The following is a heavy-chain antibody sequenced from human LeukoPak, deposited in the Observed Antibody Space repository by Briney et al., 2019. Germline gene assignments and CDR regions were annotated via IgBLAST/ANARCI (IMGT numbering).Heavy chain of an antibody. CDR2: ISYDGSNK. Sequence: NPGGSLRLTCAASGFTFSSYGMHWVRQAPGKGLEWVAVISYDGSNKYYADSVKGRFTISRDNSKNTLYLQMNSLRAEDTAVYYCAKGPFYDITGLVDYWGQGTLVTVSS. CDR3: AKGPFYDITGLVDY. CDR1: GFTFSSYG. D-gene: IGHD3-9*01. J-gene: IGHJ4*02. V-gene: IGHV3-30*18.